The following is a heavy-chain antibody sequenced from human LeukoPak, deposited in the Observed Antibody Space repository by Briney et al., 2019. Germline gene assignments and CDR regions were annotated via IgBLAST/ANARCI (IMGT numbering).Heavy chain of an antibody. D-gene: IGHD6-13*01. CDR2: ISPDGSVK. Sequence: GGSLRLSCAASGFPISNYWMSWVRQAPGKGLEWVASISPDGSVKHYVDSVKGRFTISRDNAKNSLSLQMNSLRAEDTAVYYCARARGAAGTGPIDYWGRGTLVTVSS. V-gene: IGHV3-7*02. J-gene: IGHJ4*02. CDR1: GFPISNYW. CDR3: ARARGAAGTGPIDY.